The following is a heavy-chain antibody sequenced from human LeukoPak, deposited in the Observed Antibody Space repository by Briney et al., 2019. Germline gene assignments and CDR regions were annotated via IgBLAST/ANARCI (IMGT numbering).Heavy chain of an antibody. CDR2: INHSGST. V-gene: IGHV4-34*01. Sequence: SETLSPTCAVYGGSFSGYYWSWIRQPPGKGLEWIGEINHSGSTNYNPSLKSRVTISVDTSKNQFSLKLSSVTAADTAVYYCARGSPYSGSYTGGHFDYWGQGTLVTVSS. CDR3: ARGSPYSGSYTGGHFDY. J-gene: IGHJ4*02. D-gene: IGHD1-26*01. CDR1: GGSFSGYY.